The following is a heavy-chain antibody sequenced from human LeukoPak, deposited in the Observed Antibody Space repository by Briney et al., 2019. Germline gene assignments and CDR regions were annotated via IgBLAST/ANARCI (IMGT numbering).Heavy chain of an antibody. J-gene: IGHJ4*02. CDR1: GFSFSGYA. CDR3: ARGAPPDY. V-gene: IGHV3-30-3*01. CDR2: ISYDGANK. Sequence: PGGSLRLSCAASGFSFSGYAMLWVRQAPGKGQEWVAIISYDGANKYYADSVKGRFTISRDDSKNTLYLQMNSLRAEDTAVYYCARGAPPDYWGQGTLVTVSS.